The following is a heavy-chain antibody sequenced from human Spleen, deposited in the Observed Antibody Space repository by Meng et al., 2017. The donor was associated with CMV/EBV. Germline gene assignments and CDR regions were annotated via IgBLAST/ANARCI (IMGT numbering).Heavy chain of an antibody. CDR1: SHL. J-gene: IGHJ4*02. CDR2: IYHSGSP. V-gene: IGHV4-4*02. D-gene: IGHD2-21*02. CDR3: ARIERRRILKYCGSDCSTTDY. Sequence: SHLWSRVRQVPGKGLEWLGEIYHSGSPNYNPSLKSRVTISVDKFQNQFSLKLGSVTAADTAVYYCARIERRRILKYCGSDCSTTDYWGQGTLVTVSS.